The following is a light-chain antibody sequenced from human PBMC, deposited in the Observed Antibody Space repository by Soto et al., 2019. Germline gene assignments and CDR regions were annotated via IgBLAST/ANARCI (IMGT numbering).Light chain of an antibody. CDR3: QQYSAFPLT. Sequence: DIQMTQSPSSLSASVGDRVTITCRASQGIKSYLAWFQQKPGEAPKSLIYATSRLQSGVPSKFSGSGSGTDFTLTISSLQPEDFVTYYCQQYSAFPLTFGRGTKLEIK. J-gene: IGKJ2*01. V-gene: IGKV1-16*02. CDR1: QGIKSY. CDR2: ATS.